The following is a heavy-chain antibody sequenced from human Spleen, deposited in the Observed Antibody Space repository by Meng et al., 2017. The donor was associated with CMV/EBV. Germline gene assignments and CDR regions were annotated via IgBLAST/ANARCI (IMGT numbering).Heavy chain of an antibody. CDR2: ISYDGSNK. D-gene: IGHD3-9*01. J-gene: IGHJ5*02. Sequence: SGFNFSSYAMHWVRQAPGKGLEWVAVISYDGSNKYYADSVKGRFTISRDNSKNTLYLQMNSLRAEDTAVYYCARVKGYDILTGGFDPWGQGTLVTVSS. CDR1: GFNFSSYA. V-gene: IGHV3-30-3*01. CDR3: ARVKGYDILTGGFDP.